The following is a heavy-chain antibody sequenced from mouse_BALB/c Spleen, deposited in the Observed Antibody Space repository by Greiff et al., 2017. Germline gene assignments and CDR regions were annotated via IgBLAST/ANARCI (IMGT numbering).Heavy chain of an antibody. Sequence: VQLVESGAELMKPGASVKISCKATGYTFSSYWIEWVKQRPGHGLEWIGEILPGSGSTNYNEKFKGKATFTADTSSNTAYMQLSSLTSEDSAVYYCARREDYDDYAMDYWGQGTSVTVSS. J-gene: IGHJ4*01. CDR2: ILPGSGST. CDR3: ARREDYDDYAMDY. D-gene: IGHD2-4*01. CDR1: GYTFSSYW. V-gene: IGHV1-9*01.